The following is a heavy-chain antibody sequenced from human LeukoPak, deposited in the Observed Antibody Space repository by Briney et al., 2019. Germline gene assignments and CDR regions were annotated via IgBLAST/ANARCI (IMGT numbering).Heavy chain of an antibody. CDR3: TRPITRYDILTGYYMDV. CDR2: IRSKANSYAT. CDR1: GFTFSGSA. Sequence: GGSLRLSCAASGFTFSGSAMHWVRQASGKGLEWVGRIRSKANSYATAYAASVKGRFTISRDDSKNTAYLQMNSLKTEDTAVYYCTRPITRYDILTGYYMDVWGKGTTVTVSS. D-gene: IGHD3-9*01. V-gene: IGHV3-73*01. J-gene: IGHJ6*03.